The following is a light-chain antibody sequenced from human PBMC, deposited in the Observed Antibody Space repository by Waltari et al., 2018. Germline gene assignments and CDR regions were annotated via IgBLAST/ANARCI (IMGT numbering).Light chain of an antibody. V-gene: IGLV2-23*02. Sequence: QSGLTQPASVSGSPGQSITISCTGPSSDVGNYNLVSWYQQYPGKAPQLMVYEVTKRASGVSDRFSGSKSGNTASLTIHGLQSEDEADYYCCSYVGLGIYVFGSGTKVTVL. J-gene: IGLJ1*01. CDR1: SSDVGNYNL. CDR2: EVT. CDR3: CSYVGLGIYV.